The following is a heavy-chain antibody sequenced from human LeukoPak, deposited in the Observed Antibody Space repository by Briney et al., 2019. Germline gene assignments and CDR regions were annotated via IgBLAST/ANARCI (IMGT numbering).Heavy chain of an antibody. D-gene: IGHD2-15*01. CDR2: IYSGGST. V-gene: IGHV3-66*01. CDR3: SRISRINDAFDI. J-gene: IGHJ3*02. Sequence: ETLSLTCAVYGGSFSGYYWSWVSQAPGKGLGWVSVIYSGGSTYYADSVKGRFPISRDNSKNQLYFQRNSRRAEDTAVYYCSRISRINDAFDIWGQGTMVTVSS. CDR1: GGSFSGYY.